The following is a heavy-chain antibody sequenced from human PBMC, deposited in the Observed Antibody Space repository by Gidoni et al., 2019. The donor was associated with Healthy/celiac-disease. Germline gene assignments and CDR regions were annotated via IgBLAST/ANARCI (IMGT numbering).Heavy chain of an antibody. Sequence: QVQLVQSGAEVKKPGPSVKVSCQASGYTFTSYYMHWVRQAPGQGLEWMGIINPSGGSTSYAQKCQGRVTMTRDTSTSKGYMELSSLRSEDTAVYYCASRVAAAGLDYRGQGTLVTVSS. CDR2: INPSGGST. CDR1: GYTFTSYY. V-gene: IGHV1-46*01. D-gene: IGHD6-13*01. J-gene: IGHJ4*02. CDR3: ASRVAAAGLDY.